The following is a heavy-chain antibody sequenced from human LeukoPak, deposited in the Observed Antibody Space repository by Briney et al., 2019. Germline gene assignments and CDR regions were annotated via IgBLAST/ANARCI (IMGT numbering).Heavy chain of an antibody. J-gene: IGHJ6*02. CDR3: AIDRKGESSRGMDV. V-gene: IGHV1-69*04. D-gene: IGHD1-14*01. Sequence: GSSVKVSCKASGGTFSSYAISWVRQAPGQGLEWMGRIIPILGIANYAQKFQGRVTITADKSTSTAYMELSSLRSEDTAVYYCAIDRKGESSRGMDVGGQGTTVTVSS. CDR2: IIPILGIA. CDR1: GGTFSSYA.